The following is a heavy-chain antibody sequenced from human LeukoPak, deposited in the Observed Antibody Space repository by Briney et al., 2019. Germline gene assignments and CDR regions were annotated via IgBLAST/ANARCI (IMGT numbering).Heavy chain of an antibody. J-gene: IGHJ3*02. CDR2: INSDGSST. CDR3: ARVGGSNAFDI. Sequence: GGALRLSCAASGFTFSSYWVHWVRQAPGKGLVWVSPINSDGSSTSYADSVKGRFTISRDNAKNTLSLQMNSLRAEDTAVYYCARVGGSNAFDIWGQGTMVIVSS. V-gene: IGHV3-74*01. CDR1: GFTFSSYW. D-gene: IGHD1-26*01.